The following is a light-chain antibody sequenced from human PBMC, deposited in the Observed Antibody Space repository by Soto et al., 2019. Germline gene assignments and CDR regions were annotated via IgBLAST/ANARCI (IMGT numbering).Light chain of an antibody. J-gene: IGKJ2*03. Sequence: AIRMTQSPSSLSASTGDRATITCRASQGISSYLAWYQQKPGKAPKLLIYAASTLQSGVPSRFSGSGSGTDFTLTISCLQSEDFATYYCQQYYSLPGFGQGTKLEIK. CDR1: QGISSY. CDR3: QQYYSLPG. CDR2: AAS. V-gene: IGKV1-8*01.